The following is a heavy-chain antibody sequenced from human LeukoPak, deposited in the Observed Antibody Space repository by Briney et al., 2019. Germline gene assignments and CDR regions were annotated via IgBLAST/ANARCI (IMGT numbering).Heavy chain of an antibody. J-gene: IGHJ5*02. CDR1: GFTFSSYA. CDR2: ISGSGGST. V-gene: IGHV3-23*01. D-gene: IGHD3-22*01. Sequence: HSGGSLRLSCAASGFTFSSYAMSWVRQAPGKGLEWVSAISGSGGSTYYADSVKGRFTISRDNSKNTLYLQMNSLRAEDTAVYYCDGPYYYDSSGYRPQPRNWFDPWGQGTLVTVSS. CDR3: DGPYYYDSSGYRPQPRNWFDP.